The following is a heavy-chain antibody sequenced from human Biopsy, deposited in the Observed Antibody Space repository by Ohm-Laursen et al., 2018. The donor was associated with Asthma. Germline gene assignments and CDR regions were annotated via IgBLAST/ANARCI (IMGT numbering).Heavy chain of an antibody. Sequence: GSLRLSCAASGFTVSTNGMSWVRQPPGKGLEWVSVIYSGGTSHTADSVRGRFTISRDYSKNTLYLQMHSLRVEDTAVYYCARGDSSGWSHYYFDYWGQGTLVTVSS. D-gene: IGHD6-19*01. V-gene: IGHV3-53*01. CDR3: ARGDSSGWSHYYFDY. J-gene: IGHJ4*02. CDR1: GFTVSTNG. CDR2: IYSGGTS.